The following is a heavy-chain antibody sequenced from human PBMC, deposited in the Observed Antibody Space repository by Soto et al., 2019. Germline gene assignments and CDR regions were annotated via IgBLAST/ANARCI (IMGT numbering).Heavy chain of an antibody. CDR3: ARAQAVAGTGRYY. D-gene: IGHD6-19*01. CDR2: ISSDGSST. J-gene: IGHJ4*02. CDR1: GFTFSSYW. V-gene: IGHV3-74*01. Sequence: EVQLVESGGGLVQPGGSLRLSCAASGFTFSSYWMHWVRQAPGKGLVWVSRISSDGSSTSYADSVKGRFTISRDNAKNTVYLKKNSLRAEDTAVYYCARAQAVAGTGRYYWGQGTVVTVSS.